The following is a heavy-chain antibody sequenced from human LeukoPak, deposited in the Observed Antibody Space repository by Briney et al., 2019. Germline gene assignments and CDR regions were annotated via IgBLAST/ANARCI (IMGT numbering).Heavy chain of an antibody. CDR1: GFTFSDYY. CDR2: IYYSGST. CDR3: ARESAAGGYHYGMDV. Sequence: GSLRLSCAASGFTFSDYYMSWIRQAPGKGLEWIGYIYYSGSTNYNPSLKSRVTISVDTSNNQFSLKLSSVTAADTAVYYCARESAAGGYHYGMDVWGQGTTVTVSS. V-gene: IGHV4-59*01. J-gene: IGHJ6*02. D-gene: IGHD6-25*01.